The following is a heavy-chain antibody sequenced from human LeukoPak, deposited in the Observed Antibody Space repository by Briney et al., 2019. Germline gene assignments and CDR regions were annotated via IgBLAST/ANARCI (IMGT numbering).Heavy chain of an antibody. Sequence: SETLSLTCTVSGGSISSGGYYWSWIRQPPGKGLEWIGYIYHSGSTYYNPSLKSRVTISVDRSKNQFSLKLSSVTAADTAVYYCARDWEADYFDYWGQGTLVTVSS. V-gene: IGHV4-30-2*01. J-gene: IGHJ4*02. CDR3: ARDWEADYFDY. CDR1: GGSISSGGYY. D-gene: IGHD1-26*01. CDR2: IYHSGST.